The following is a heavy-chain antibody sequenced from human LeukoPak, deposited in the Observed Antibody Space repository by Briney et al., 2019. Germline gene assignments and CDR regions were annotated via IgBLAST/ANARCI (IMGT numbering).Heavy chain of an antibody. Sequence: GGSLRLSCAASGFTFSSYEMNWVRQAPGKGLEWVSYISSSGSTIYYADSVKGRFTISRDNAKNSLYLQTNSLRAEDTAVYYCARAWDCSSTSCYTEYYYGMDVWGQGTTVTVSS. J-gene: IGHJ6*02. V-gene: IGHV3-48*03. CDR3: ARAWDCSSTSCYTEYYYGMDV. CDR1: GFTFSSYE. D-gene: IGHD2-2*02. CDR2: ISSSGSTI.